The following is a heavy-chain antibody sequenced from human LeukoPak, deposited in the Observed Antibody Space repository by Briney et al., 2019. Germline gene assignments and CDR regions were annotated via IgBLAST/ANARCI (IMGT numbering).Heavy chain of an antibody. CDR3: ARMYYYGSRSPNWFDP. V-gene: IGHV1-8*01. CDR1: GYTFTSYD. CDR2: MNPNSGNT. Sequence: ASVKISCKASGYTFTSYDINWVRQATGQGLEWMGWMNPNSGNTGYAQKFQGRVTMTRNTSTSTAYMELSSLRSEDTAVYYCARMYYYGSRSPNWFDPWGQGTLVSVSS. D-gene: IGHD3-10*01. J-gene: IGHJ5*02.